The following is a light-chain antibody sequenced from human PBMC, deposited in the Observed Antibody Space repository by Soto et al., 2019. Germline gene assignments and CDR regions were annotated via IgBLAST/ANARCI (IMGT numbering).Light chain of an antibody. CDR1: SSDVGGYNY. CDR3: CSYAGSYDVV. CDR2: DVS. V-gene: IGLV2-11*01. J-gene: IGLJ2*01. Sequence: QSALTQPRSVSGSPGQSVTISCTGTSSDVGGYNYVSWYQQHLGKAPKLMIYDVSKRPSGVPDRFSGSKSGNTASLTISGLQAEDEADYYCCSYAGSYDVVFGGGTKVTVL.